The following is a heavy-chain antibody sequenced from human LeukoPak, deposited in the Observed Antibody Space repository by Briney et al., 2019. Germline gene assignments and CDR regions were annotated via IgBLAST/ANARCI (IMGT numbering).Heavy chain of an antibody. CDR1: GFTFSSYA. V-gene: IGHV3-23*01. Sequence: LSGGSLRLSCAASGFTFSSYAMSWVRQAPGKGLEWVSAISGSGGSTYYADSVKGRFTISRDNAKNSLYLQMNSLRAEDTAVYYCARDRNTVFDYWGQGTLVTVSS. J-gene: IGHJ4*02. D-gene: IGHD1-14*01. CDR2: ISGSGGST. CDR3: ARDRNTVFDY.